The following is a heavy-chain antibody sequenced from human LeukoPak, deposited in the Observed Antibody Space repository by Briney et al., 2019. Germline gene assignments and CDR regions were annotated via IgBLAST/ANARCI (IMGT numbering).Heavy chain of an antibody. Sequence: SVRVSCKASGGKFSGYVIGWVRQALGQGLEWRGGIFPVFGTANYAQKFQGRVTITADESTSTAYMELSSLRSEDTAVYYCARALFGNDRVSFTEFDFWGQGTLVTVSS. CDR2: IFPVFGTA. CDR1: GGKFSGYV. CDR3: ARALFGNDRVSFTEFDF. D-gene: IGHD1-1*01. V-gene: IGHV1-69*01. J-gene: IGHJ4*02.